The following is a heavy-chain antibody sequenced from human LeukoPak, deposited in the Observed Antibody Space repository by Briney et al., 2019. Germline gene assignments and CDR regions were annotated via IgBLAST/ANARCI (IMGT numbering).Heavy chain of an antibody. CDR1: GFTFSGYG. CDR2: ISYDGNNK. Sequence: PGGSLRLSCAASGFTFSGYGMHWVRQAPGKGLEWVAVISYDGNNKFYVDSVKGRFTISRDNSKNTLYLQMNSLRVEDTAVYYCARPEVNKSMFGIFNYWGQGTLVTVSS. J-gene: IGHJ4*02. D-gene: IGHD3-10*02. V-gene: IGHV3-30*19. CDR3: ARPEVNKSMFGIFNY.